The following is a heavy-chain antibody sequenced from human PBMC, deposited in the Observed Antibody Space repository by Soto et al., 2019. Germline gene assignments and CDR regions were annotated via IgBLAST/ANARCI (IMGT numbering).Heavy chain of an antibody. CDR2: ISYDGSNK. J-gene: IGHJ6*01. CDR3: ARVRLLWFGELFPPWGMDV. D-gene: IGHD3-10*01. V-gene: IGHV3-30-3*01. CDR1: GFTFSSYA. Sequence: QVQLVESGGGVVQPGRSLRLSCAASGFTFSSYAMHWVRQAPGKGLEWVAVISYDGSNKYYADSVKGRFTISRDNSKNTLYLQMNSLRAEDTAVYYCARVRLLWFGELFPPWGMDVW.